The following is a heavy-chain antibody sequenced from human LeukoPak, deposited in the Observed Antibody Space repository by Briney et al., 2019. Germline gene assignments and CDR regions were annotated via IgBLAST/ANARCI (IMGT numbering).Heavy chain of an antibody. CDR2: ISGSGGST. V-gene: IGHV3-23*01. J-gene: IGHJ4*02. CDR1: GFTFSSYA. D-gene: IGHD3-10*01. CDR3: GKEGEGSPGGRGEYYFDY. Sequence: GGSLRLSCAASGFTFSSYAMSWVRQAPGKGLEWVSAISGSGGSTYYADSVKGRFTISRDNSKNTLYLKMNSLRAEDRAVYYCGKEGEGSPGGRGEYYFDYWGQGTLVTVSS.